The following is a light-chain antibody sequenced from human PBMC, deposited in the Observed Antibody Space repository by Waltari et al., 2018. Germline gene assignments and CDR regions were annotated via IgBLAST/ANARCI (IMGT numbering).Light chain of an antibody. CDR3: QQYDSAPVT. V-gene: IGKV1-NL1*01. Sequence: DIQLTQSPSFLSVSLGHKVTITCQASQNIDDSLAWYQQKPGKAPRSLIYDTAILESGVPSRFSGSGSGTDFSLTISSLQPEDFATYYCQQYDSAPVTFGPGTKL. J-gene: IGKJ3*01. CDR1: QNIDDS. CDR2: DTA.